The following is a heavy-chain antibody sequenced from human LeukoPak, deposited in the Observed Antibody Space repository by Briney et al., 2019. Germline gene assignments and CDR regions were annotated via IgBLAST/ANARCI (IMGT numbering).Heavy chain of an antibody. CDR3: AKDKELGYYGSGAYFDY. Sequence: HSGGSLRLSCAASGFTFDDYAMHWVRQAPGKGLEWVSGISWNSGSIGYADSVKGRFTISRDNAKNSLYLQMNSLRAEDMALYYCAKDKELGYYGSGAYFDYWGQGTLVTVSS. CDR1: GFTFDDYA. J-gene: IGHJ4*02. V-gene: IGHV3-9*03. D-gene: IGHD3-10*01. CDR2: ISWNSGSI.